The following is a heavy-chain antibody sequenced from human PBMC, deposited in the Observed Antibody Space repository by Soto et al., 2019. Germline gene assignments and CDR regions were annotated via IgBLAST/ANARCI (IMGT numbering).Heavy chain of an antibody. V-gene: IGHV3-23*01. Sequence: PGGSLRLSCAASTFIFTNYAMSWVRQAPGEGLEWVSAISGSGGTTYYAESVKGRFSISRDNSKNTLYLHLNSLRAEDTAIYYCATIPDRGIAAALDFWGQGTLVTVSS. J-gene: IGHJ4*02. D-gene: IGHD6-13*01. CDR1: TFIFTNYA. CDR2: ISGSGGTT. CDR3: ATIPDRGIAAALDF.